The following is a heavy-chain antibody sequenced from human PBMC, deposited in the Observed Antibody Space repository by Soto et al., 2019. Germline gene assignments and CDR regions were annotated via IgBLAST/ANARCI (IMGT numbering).Heavy chain of an antibody. J-gene: IGHJ6*02. CDR3: ARDLNCGGDCYMGPYYGMDV. CDR1: GFTFSSYG. V-gene: IGHV3-33*01. CDR2: IWYDGSNK. D-gene: IGHD2-21*02. Sequence: GGSLRLSCAASGFTFSSYGMHWVRQAPGKGLEWVAVIWYDGSNKYYADSVKGRFTISRDNSKNTLYLQMNSLRAEDTAVYYCARDLNCGGDCYMGPYYGMDVWGQGTTVTVSS.